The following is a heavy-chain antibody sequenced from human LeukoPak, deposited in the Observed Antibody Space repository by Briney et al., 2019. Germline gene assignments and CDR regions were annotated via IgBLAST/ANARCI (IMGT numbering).Heavy chain of an antibody. CDR2: IYPGDSDT. J-gene: IGHJ4*02. Sequence: GESLKISCKGSGYSFTSYWIGWVRQMPGKGLEWMGIIYPGDSDTRYSPSFQGQVTISADKSISTAYLQWSCLKASDTAMYYCARLVGNYGDSLYYFDYWGQGTLVTVSS. CDR3: ARLVGNYGDSLYYFDY. V-gene: IGHV5-51*01. D-gene: IGHD4-17*01. CDR1: GYSFTSYW.